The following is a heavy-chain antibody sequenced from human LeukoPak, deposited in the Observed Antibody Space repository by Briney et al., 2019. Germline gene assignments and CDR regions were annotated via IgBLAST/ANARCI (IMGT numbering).Heavy chain of an antibody. CDR2: ISSSSSYI. CDR3: ARDKEITICGPLGS. D-gene: IGHD3-3*01. V-gene: IGHV3-21*01. Sequence: PGGSLRLSCAASGFTFSSYSMNWVRQAPGKGLEWVSSISSSSSYIYYADSVKGRFTISRDNAKNSLYLKMNSLRAEDTAVYYCARDKEITICGPLGSWGQGTLVTVSS. J-gene: IGHJ5*02. CDR1: GFTFSSYS.